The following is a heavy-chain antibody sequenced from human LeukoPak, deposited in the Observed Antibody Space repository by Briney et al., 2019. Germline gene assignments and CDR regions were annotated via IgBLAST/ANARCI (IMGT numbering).Heavy chain of an antibody. V-gene: IGHV4-30-2*01. J-gene: IGHJ6*02. D-gene: IGHD3-10*01. CDR1: GGSISSGGYS. CDR3: ARDVYYYGSGSYYYGMDV. Sequence: SQTLSLTCAVSGGSISSGGYSWSWIRQPPGKGLEWIGYIYHSGSTYYNPSLKSRVTISVDRSKNQFSLKLSSVTAADTAVYYCARDVYYYGSGSYYYGMDVWGQGTTVTVSS. CDR2: IYHSGST.